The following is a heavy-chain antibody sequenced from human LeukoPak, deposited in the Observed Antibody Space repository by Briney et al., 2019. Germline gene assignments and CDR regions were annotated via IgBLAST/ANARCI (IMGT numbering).Heavy chain of an antibody. J-gene: IGHJ4*02. CDR1: GFTFSSYG. V-gene: IGHV3-33*08. Sequence: GGSLRLSCAASGFTFSSYGMHWVRQAPGKGLEWVAVIWYDGSNKYYADSVKGRFTISRDNSKNTLYLQMNSLRAEDTAVYYCAKPVSSSSELDYWGQGILVTVSS. CDR2: IWYDGSNK. CDR3: AKPVSSSSELDY. D-gene: IGHD6-6*01.